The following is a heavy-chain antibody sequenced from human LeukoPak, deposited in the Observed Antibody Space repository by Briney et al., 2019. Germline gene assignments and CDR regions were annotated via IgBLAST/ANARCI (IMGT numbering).Heavy chain of an antibody. V-gene: IGHV3-15*01. J-gene: IGHJ4*02. CDR3: TTVRRYKYSSSWYGDY. CDR1: GFPFSNAW. CDR2: IKSKTDGGIT. D-gene: IGHD6-13*01. Sequence: GGLRLSCAASGFPFSNAWMSWVRQAPGKGLEWVGRIKSKTDGGITDYAAPVKGRFTISRDDSKNTLYLQMNSLKTEDTAVYYCTTVRRYKYSSSWYGDYWGQGTLVTVSS.